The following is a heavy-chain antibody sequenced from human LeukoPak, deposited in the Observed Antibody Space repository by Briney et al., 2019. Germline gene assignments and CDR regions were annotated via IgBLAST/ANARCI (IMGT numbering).Heavy chain of an antibody. CDR3: ARGWLGYCTGGVCYLDY. Sequence: ASVKVSCKASGYTFTSYGIIWVRQAPGQGLEWMGWISAYNGDTNYAQKLQGRVTMTTDTSTSTAYMELRSLRSDDTAVYYCARGWLGYCTGGVCYLDYWGQGTLVTVSS. V-gene: IGHV1-18*01. CDR1: GYTFTSYG. J-gene: IGHJ4*02. CDR2: ISAYNGDT. D-gene: IGHD2-8*02.